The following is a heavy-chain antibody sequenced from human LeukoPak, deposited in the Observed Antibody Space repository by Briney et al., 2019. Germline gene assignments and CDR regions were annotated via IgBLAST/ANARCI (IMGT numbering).Heavy chain of an antibody. CDR3: ARDYYYGSGSSPPDY. CDR2: ISDSGGRT. D-gene: IGHD3-10*01. CDR1: GITLSNYG. Sequence: SGGSLRLSCAVSGITLSNYGMSWVRQAPGKGLEWVAGISDSGGRTNYADSVKGRFTISRDNSKNTLYLQMNSLRAEDTAVYYCARDYYYGSGSSPPDYWGQGTLVTVSS. V-gene: IGHV3-23*01. J-gene: IGHJ4*02.